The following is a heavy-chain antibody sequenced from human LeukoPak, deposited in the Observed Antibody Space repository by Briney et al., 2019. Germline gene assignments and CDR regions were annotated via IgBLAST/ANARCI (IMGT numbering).Heavy chain of an antibody. CDR3: AASSGVTLGRF. J-gene: IGHJ4*02. D-gene: IGHD3-16*01. Sequence: SETLSLTCTVSGGSISSGTHYYHWIRQHPGKGLEWIGYIYYTGITPYNPSLKSRVTMSVDTSMNQVSLKVTSLTAADTAVYYCAASSGVTLGRFWGQGALVTVSS. CDR2: IYYTGIT. CDR1: GGSISSGTHY. V-gene: IGHV4-31*03.